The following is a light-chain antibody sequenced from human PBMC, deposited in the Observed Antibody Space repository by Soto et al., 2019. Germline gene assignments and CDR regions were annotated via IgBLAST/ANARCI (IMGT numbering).Light chain of an antibody. J-gene: IGLJ1*01. CDR2: DVS. CDR1: SGTVGGYNY. CDR3: SSYTSSSTLLYV. V-gene: IGLV2-14*01. Sequence: QSALTQPASVSGSPGQSFPTSGTGTSGTVGGYNYVSWYQQHPGKAPKLMIYDVSNRPSGVSNRFSGSKSGNTASLTISGLQAEDEADYYCSSYTSSSTLLYVFGTGTKLTVL.